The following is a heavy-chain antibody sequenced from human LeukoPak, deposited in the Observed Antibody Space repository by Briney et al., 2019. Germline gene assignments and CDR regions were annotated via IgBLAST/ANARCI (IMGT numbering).Heavy chain of an antibody. V-gene: IGHV4-34*01. D-gene: IGHD3-10*01. Sequence: SETLSLTCAVYGGSFSGYYWSWIRQPPGKGLEWIGEINHSGSTNYNPSLKSRVTISVDTSKNQFSLKLSSVTAADTAVYYCATYKAPLLWFGEGYWFDPWGQGTLVTVSS. CDR1: GGSFSGYY. J-gene: IGHJ5*02. CDR3: ATYKAPLLWFGEGYWFDP. CDR2: INHSGST.